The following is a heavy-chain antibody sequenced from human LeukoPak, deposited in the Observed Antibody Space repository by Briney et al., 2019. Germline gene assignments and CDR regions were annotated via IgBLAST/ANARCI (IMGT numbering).Heavy chain of an antibody. Sequence: GASVTVSCKASGYTFTGYYMHWVRQAPGQGREWMGWINPNSGGTNYAQKFQGRVTMTRDTSISTAYMELSRLRSDDTAVYYCARWLERVGATDYWGQGTLVTVSS. J-gene: IGHJ4*02. V-gene: IGHV1-2*02. CDR3: ARWLERVGATDY. CDR1: GYTFTGYY. CDR2: INPNSGGT. D-gene: IGHD1-26*01.